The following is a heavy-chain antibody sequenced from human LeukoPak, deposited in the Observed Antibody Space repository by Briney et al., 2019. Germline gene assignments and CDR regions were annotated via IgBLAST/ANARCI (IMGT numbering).Heavy chain of an antibody. D-gene: IGHD2-15*01. CDR3: AREHTPIVVVVAATGSAFDI. CDR2: IIPILGIA. V-gene: IGHV1-69*04. Sequence: SSVKVSCKASGGTFSSYAISWVRQAPGQGLEWMGRIIPILGIANYAQKFQGRVTITADKSTSTAYMELRSLRSEDKAVYYCAREHTPIVVVVAATGSAFDIWGQGTMVTVSS. J-gene: IGHJ3*02. CDR1: GGTFSSYA.